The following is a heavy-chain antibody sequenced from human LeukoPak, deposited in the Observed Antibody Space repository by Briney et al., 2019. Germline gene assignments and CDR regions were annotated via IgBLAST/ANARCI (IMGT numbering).Heavy chain of an antibody. J-gene: IGHJ4*02. Sequence: GGSLRLSCAASGFSVSSNFMNWVRQAPGKGLEWVSILYSAGNTYYPDSVKGRFTISRDNAKNSLYLQMNSLRAEDTAVYYCARDLRDSYDILTGYYFWRPSADYWGQGTLVTVSS. CDR2: LYSAGNT. V-gene: IGHV3-66*01. CDR1: GFSVSSNF. D-gene: IGHD3-9*01. CDR3: ARDLRDSYDILTGYYFWRPSADY.